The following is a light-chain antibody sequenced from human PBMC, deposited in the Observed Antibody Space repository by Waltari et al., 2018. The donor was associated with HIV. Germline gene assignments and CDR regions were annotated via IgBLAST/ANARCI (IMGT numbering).Light chain of an antibody. J-gene: IGLJ2*01. CDR2: NNN. Sequence: QSVLTQPPSASGTPGQRVTTPCSGSHSNIGSSTVHWYQQFSGTAPKLLIYNNNQRPAGVPDRFSGSKSGTSASLAISGLQSEDEADYYCAAWDDSVRGRVVFGGGTKLTVL. V-gene: IGLV1-44*01. CDR1: HSNIGSST. CDR3: AAWDDSVRGRVV.